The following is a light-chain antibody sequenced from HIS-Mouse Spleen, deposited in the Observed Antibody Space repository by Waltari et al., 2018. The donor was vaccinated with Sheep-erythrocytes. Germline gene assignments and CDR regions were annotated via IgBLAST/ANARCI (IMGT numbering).Light chain of an antibody. CDR3: LQDYNYPYT. CDR2: AAS. Sequence: AIQMTQSPSSLSASVGDRVTINCRASQGIRNDLGWYQQKPGKAPKLLSYAASSLQSGVPSRFSGSGSGTDFTLTISSLQPEDFATYYCLQDYNYPYTFGQGTKLEIK. CDR1: QGIRND. V-gene: IGKV1-6*01. J-gene: IGKJ2*01.